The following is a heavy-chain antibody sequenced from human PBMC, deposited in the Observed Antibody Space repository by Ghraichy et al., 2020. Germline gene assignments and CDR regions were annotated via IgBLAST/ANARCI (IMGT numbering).Heavy chain of an antibody. CDR1: GDSISGYY. CDR2: IYHSGNT. D-gene: IGHD1-20*01. V-gene: IGHV4-59*01. CDR3: ARGRSNWSYFDY. Sequence: ESLNISCSVSGDSISGYYWSWIRQPPGKGLEWIGYIYHSGNTNNNPSLKSRVTVSVDTSKKQFSLKLSSVTAADTAVYYCARGRSNWSYFDYWGQGTLVTVSS. J-gene: IGHJ4*02.